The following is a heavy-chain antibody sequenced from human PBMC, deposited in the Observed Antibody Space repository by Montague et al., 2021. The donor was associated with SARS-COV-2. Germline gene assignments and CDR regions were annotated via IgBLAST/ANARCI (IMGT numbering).Heavy chain of an antibody. Sequence: PALVKPTQTLTLTCTFSGFSLSTSGAGVGWIRQPPGKALEWLALIYWDDDKRYSPSLKSRLTITKDTSKNQVVLTMTSMDPVDTATYYCAHRPSIAAAGTFRFDPWGQGTLVTVSS. J-gene: IGHJ5*02. CDR2: IYWDDDK. CDR3: AHRPSIAAAGTFRFDP. D-gene: IGHD6-13*01. CDR1: GFSLSTSGAG. V-gene: IGHV2-5*02.